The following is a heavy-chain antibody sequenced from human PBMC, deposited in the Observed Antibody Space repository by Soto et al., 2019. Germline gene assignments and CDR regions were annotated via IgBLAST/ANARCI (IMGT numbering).Heavy chain of an antibody. Sequence: ASVKVSCKASGYRFNAYYIHWVRQAPGQGLEWMGWINPNSGGTEYAQNLQGRVTMTRDTAITTAYMELSSLRSDDTAVYYCARMGSGNYWADHWGQGTLVTSPQ. CDR3: ARMGSGNYWADH. CDR2: INPNSGGT. CDR1: GYRFNAYY. V-gene: IGHV1-2*02. D-gene: IGHD1-26*01. J-gene: IGHJ4*01.